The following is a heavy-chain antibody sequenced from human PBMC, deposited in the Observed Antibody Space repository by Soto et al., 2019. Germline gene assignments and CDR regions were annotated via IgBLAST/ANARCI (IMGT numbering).Heavy chain of an antibody. Sequence: GPLSPSCAVSGLTSCSYAMRRERQAPGKGLEWVSAISGSGGSTYYADSVKGRFTISRDNSKNTLYLQMNSLRAEDTAVYYCANDLKITMIVVVITHFDYWGQGTLVTVSS. CDR1: GLTSCSYA. CDR2: ISGSGGST. J-gene: IGHJ4*02. V-gene: IGHV3-23*01. CDR3: ANDLKITMIVVVITHFDY. D-gene: IGHD3-22*01.